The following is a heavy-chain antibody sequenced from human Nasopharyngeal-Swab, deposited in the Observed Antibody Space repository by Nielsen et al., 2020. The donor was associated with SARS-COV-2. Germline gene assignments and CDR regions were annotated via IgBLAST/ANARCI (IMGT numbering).Heavy chain of an antibody. CDR2: IGTAGDT. CDR3: ARDKGADAFDI. J-gene: IGHJ3*02. Sequence: GESLKISCAASGFTFSSYDMHWVRQAKGKGLEWVSTIGTAGDTYYPGSVKGRFTISRENAKSSLYLQMNSLRAEDTAVYYCARDKGADAFDIWGQGTMVTVSS. CDR1: GFTFSSYD. V-gene: IGHV3-13*04.